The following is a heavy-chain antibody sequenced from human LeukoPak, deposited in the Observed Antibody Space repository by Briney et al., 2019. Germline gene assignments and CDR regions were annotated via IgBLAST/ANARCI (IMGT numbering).Heavy chain of an antibody. CDR1: GFTFSDYY. D-gene: IGHD6-19*01. Sequence: GGSLRLSCAASGFTFSDYYMSWIRQAPGKGLEWISYISSGGGGVIYYADSMKGRFTISRDNAKNSLYLQMSSLRAEDTAIYYCAKSRGIYDNSGWRTFDYWGQGTLVTVSS. V-gene: IGHV3-11*01. J-gene: IGHJ4*02. CDR3: AKSRGIYDNSGWRTFDY. CDR2: ISSGGGGVI.